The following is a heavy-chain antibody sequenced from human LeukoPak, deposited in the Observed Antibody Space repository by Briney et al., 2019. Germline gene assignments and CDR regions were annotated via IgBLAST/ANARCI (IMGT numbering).Heavy chain of an antibody. Sequence: SETLSLTCTVSGGSISSFYWSWIRQPPGKGLEWIGYIYYSGSTNYNPSLKSRVTISVDTSKNQFSLKLSSVTAADTAVYYCARAIAVAGLAWFNPWGQGTLVTVSS. J-gene: IGHJ5*02. CDR2: IYYSGST. CDR3: ARAIAVAGLAWFNP. CDR1: GGSISSFY. D-gene: IGHD6-19*01. V-gene: IGHV4-59*01.